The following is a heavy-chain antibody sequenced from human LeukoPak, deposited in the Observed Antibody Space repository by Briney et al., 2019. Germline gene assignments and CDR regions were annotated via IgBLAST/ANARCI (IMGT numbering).Heavy chain of an antibody. CDR1: GYIFTNFG. J-gene: IGHJ1*01. V-gene: IGHV1-18*01. Sequence: GASVKVSCKASGYIFTNFGISWVRQARGQGLEWMGWISGYNGNTKYVQKFQGRVTMTTDTSTSTAYMELSSLRSEDTAVYYCATDHSRIAVAGQTERYFQHWGQGTLVTVSS. CDR3: ATDHSRIAVAGQTERYFQH. CDR2: ISGYNGNT. D-gene: IGHD6-19*01.